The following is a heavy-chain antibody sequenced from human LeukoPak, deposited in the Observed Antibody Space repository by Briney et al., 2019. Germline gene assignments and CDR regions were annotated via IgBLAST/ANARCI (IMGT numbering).Heavy chain of an antibody. V-gene: IGHV3-21*01. D-gene: IGHD6-19*01. CDR1: GFTFSSYS. Sequence: GGSLRLSCAASGFTFSSYSMNWVRQAPGKGLEWVSSISSASSYIYYADSVKGRFTISRDNAKDSLFLQLNSLRAEDTAMYYCARVEAVAGNWGGLDPWGQGTLVTVSS. CDR3: ARVEAVAGNWGGLDP. CDR2: ISSASSYI. J-gene: IGHJ5*02.